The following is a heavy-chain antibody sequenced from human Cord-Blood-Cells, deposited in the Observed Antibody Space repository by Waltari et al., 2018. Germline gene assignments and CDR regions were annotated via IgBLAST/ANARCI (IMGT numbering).Heavy chain of an antibody. V-gene: IGHV1-69*01. CDR2: IIPIVGTA. J-gene: IGHJ3*02. CDR1: GSTFSTHP. CDR3: ARDFMGLGSPSDI. D-gene: IGHD3-9*01. Sequence: QVQLVQDGDAVMQPGHAVQVSRTASGSTFSTHPVTWVRPAPGQGLEWMGGIIPIVGTANYAQEFQGRVTITADESTSTAYMELSSLRSEDTAVYYCARDFMGLGSPSDIWGQGTMVTVSS.